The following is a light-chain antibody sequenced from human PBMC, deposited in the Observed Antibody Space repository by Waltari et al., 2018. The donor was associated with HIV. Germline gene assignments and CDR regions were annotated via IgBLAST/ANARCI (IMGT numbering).Light chain of an antibody. CDR1: SGSIASNS. J-gene: IGLJ2*01. CDR3: HSYDSDNQI. CDR2: DHS. V-gene: IGLV6-57*01. Sequence: NFMLTQPHSVSDSPGKTVTISCTRNSGSIASNSVQWYRRPPGSSPTTVIFDHSQRPAGVSDRFSASIDTSSNSASLTIVGLKTEDEGDFFCHSYDSDNQIFGGGTKLTVL.